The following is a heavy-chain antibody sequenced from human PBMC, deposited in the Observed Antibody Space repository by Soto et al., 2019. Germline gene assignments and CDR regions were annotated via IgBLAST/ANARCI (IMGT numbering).Heavy chain of an antibody. Sequence: QVQLVQSGGEVKKPGASVTVSCKASGYTFINYHITWVRQAPGQGLDWMAWINTYNGMTDYAQRFQGRVTMTRDISTSTAYMELRNLGSDDTAVYFCAKSPGGEMATDWGQGTLVTVSS. CDR2: INTYNGMT. CDR1: GYTFINYH. CDR3: AKSPGGEMATD. D-gene: IGHD5-12*01. J-gene: IGHJ4*02. V-gene: IGHV1-18*01.